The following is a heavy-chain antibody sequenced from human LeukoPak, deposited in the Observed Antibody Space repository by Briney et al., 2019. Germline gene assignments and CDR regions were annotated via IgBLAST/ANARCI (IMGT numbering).Heavy chain of an antibody. J-gene: IGHJ4*02. CDR1: GFTFSTYW. CDR3: ATDRDNSDWQKRFDS. D-gene: IGHD2-21*02. CDR2: INQDASEI. Sequence: GGSLRLSCAASGFTFSTYWMNWYRQAPGKGLEWVGNINQDASEINYVDSVRGRCTSSRDNAKNSLHLQMNSLRAEDTAVYYCATDRDNSDWQKRFDSWGQGTLVTVSS. V-gene: IGHV3-7*01.